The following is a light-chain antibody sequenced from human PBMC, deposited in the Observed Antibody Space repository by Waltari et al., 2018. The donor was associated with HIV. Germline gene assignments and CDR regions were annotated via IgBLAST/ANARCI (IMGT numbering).Light chain of an antibody. Sequence: QSVLTQPPSASGTPGQRVTISCSGSSSNIGRNYVYWYQQLPGTAPKLLIYTNNQRPSGVPDRFSGSKSGTSASLAISGLRSEDEADYYCCSRSTSGSYVFGSGTKVTV. V-gene: IGLV1-47*01. CDR2: TNN. CDR3: CSRSTSGSYV. J-gene: IGLJ1*01. CDR1: SSNIGRNY.